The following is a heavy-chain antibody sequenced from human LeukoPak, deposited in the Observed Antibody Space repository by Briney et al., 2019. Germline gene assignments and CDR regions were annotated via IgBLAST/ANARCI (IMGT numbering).Heavy chain of an antibody. CDR1: GGTFSSYA. V-gene: IGHV1-69*05. Sequence: ASVKVSCKASGGTFSSYAISWVRQAPGQGLEWMGGIIPIFGTANYAQKFQGRVTITTDESTSTAYMELSSLRSEDTAVYYCASVAAPNAFDIWGQGTMVTVSS. D-gene: IGHD6-6*01. CDR3: ASVAAPNAFDI. J-gene: IGHJ3*02. CDR2: IIPIFGTA.